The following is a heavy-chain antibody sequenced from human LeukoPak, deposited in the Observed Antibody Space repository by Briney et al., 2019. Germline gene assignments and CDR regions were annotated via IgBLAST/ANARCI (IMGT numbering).Heavy chain of an antibody. J-gene: IGHJ6*03. CDR2: IYTSGST. CDR1: GGSISSGSYY. CDR3: ARDKDFWSDYRGDYYYYYMDV. V-gene: IGHV4-61*02. D-gene: IGHD3-3*01. Sequence: SQTLSLTCTVSGGSISSGSYYWSWIRQPAGKGLEWIGRIYTSGSTNYNPSLKSRVTISVDTSKNQFSLKLSSVTAADTAVYYCARDKDFWSDYRGDYYYYYMDVWGKGTTVTVSS.